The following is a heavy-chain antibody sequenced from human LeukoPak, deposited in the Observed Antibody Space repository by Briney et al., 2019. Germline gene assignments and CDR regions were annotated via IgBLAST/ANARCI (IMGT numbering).Heavy chain of an antibody. Sequence: GGSLRLSCAACGVTFSSYGMHWVRQAPGKGLEWVAVMWYDGSNKYYAESVKGRFTISRDNSKNTLYLQTNSLRAEDTAVYYCAREMLYYYDSSGLRPFDYRGQGTLVTVSS. V-gene: IGHV3-33*01. CDR2: MWYDGSNK. CDR3: AREMLYYYDSSGLRPFDY. D-gene: IGHD3-22*01. CDR1: GVTFSSYG. J-gene: IGHJ4*02.